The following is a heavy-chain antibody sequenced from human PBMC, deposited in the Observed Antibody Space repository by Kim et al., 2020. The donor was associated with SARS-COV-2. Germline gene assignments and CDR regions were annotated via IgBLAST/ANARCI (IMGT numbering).Heavy chain of an antibody. D-gene: IGHD2-2*01. J-gene: IGHJ4*02. CDR3: ARQVNAGFNYFDY. Sequence: YVDLVRGPFTITVDNAKTHMYLQMNSLRAEDTAVYYCARQVNAGFNYFDYWGQGTLVTVSS. V-gene: IGHV3-7*03.